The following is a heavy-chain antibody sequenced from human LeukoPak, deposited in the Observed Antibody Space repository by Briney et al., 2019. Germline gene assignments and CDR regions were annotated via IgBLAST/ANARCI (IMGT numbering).Heavy chain of an antibody. J-gene: IGHJ4*02. CDR2: IYHSGST. Sequence: SSETLSLTCAVSGGSISSSNWWSWVRQPPGKGLEWIGEIYHSGSTNYNPSLKSRVTISVDKSKNQFSLKLSSVTAADTAVYYCARDPVNLLFFDYWGQGTLVTVSS. CDR3: ARDPVNLLFFDY. CDR1: GGSISSSNW. D-gene: IGHD2-15*01. V-gene: IGHV4-4*02.